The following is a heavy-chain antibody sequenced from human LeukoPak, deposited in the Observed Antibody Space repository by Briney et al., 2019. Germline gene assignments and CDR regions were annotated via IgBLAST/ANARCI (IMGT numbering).Heavy chain of an antibody. CDR1: GGSISSSSYY. Sequence: SETLSLTCTVSGGSISSSSYYWSWIRQPAGKGLEWIGRIYTSGSTNYNPSLKSRVTMSVDTSKNQFSLKLSSVTAADTAVYYCARDSLEDIAAAGSAYYYYYGMDVWGQGTTVTVSS. CDR2: IYTSGST. D-gene: IGHD6-13*01. CDR3: ARDSLEDIAAAGSAYYYYYGMDV. V-gene: IGHV4-61*02. J-gene: IGHJ6*02.